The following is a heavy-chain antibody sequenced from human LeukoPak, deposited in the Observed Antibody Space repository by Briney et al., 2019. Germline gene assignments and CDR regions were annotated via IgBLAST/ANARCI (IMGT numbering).Heavy chain of an antibody. CDR2: ISNNGGST. D-gene: IGHD3-10*01. Sequence: PGGSLRLSCAASGFTFISSAMYWVRQAPGKGLEYVSGISNNGGSTSYTNSVKGRFTISIDNSKNTLYLQMGSLRAEDMAVCYCARRAGSYYVTSYYYMDLWGKGTAVIVSS. CDR3: ARRAGSYYVTSYYYMDL. J-gene: IGHJ6*03. CDR1: GFTFISSA. V-gene: IGHV3-64*01.